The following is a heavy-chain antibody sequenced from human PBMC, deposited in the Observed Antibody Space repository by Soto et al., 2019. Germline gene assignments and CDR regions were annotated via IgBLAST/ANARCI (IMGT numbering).Heavy chain of an antibody. CDR3: ARDLASATGTFDY. CDR2: ISSTSNNM. CDR1: GFTFSGYS. V-gene: IGHV3-21*02. D-gene: IGHD1-1*01. Sequence: EVQLVESGGGLVKPGESLRLSCAGSGFTFSGYSMNWVRQAPGKGLEWVSSISSTSNNMYYADSVKGRFTMSRDNAKKSLYLQMNSLRVDDTAVYYCARDLASATGTFDYWGHGNLVTVSS. J-gene: IGHJ4*01.